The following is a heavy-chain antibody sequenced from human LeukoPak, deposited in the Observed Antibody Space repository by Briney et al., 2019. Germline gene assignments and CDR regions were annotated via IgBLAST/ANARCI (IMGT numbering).Heavy chain of an antibody. CDR1: GGSISGYY. CDR3: ARHYYDRSDSYSFDY. Sequence: PSETLSLTCTASGGSISGYYWSWVRQPPGKGLEWIGYLYSSGSTNYNPPLKSRVTISLDTSENQFSLKPSSVTAADTAVYYCARHYYDRSDSYSFDYWGQGTLVTVSS. D-gene: IGHD3-22*01. CDR2: LYSSGST. J-gene: IGHJ4*02. V-gene: IGHV4-59*08.